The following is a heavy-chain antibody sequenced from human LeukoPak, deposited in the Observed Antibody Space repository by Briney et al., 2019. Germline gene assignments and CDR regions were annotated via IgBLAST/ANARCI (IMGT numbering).Heavy chain of an antibody. D-gene: IGHD3-10*01. CDR1: GFTFSSYA. CDR2: ISGSGGST. V-gene: IGHV3-23*01. Sequence: GGSLRLSCAASGFTFSSYAMSWVRQAPEKGLEWVSAISGSGGSTYYADSVKGRFAISRDNSKNTLYLQMNSLRAEDTAVYYCAKGLYTFTMVYLDYWGQGTLVTVSS. J-gene: IGHJ4*02. CDR3: AKGLYTFTMVYLDY.